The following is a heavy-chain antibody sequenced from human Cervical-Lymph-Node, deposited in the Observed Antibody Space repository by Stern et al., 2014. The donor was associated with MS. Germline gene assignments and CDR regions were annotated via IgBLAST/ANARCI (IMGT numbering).Heavy chain of an antibody. V-gene: IGHV3-30*03. Sequence: QVQLVESGGGVVQPGRSLRLSCAASGFSISSLGMHWVRQAPGKGLEWVAVISFVGSNKKYGDAVTGRFSISSDNSNNTMYLQMNSLRPEDTAVYYCMGVGDAMDVWGQGTTVIVS. J-gene: IGHJ6*02. CDR2: ISFVGSNK. CDR3: MGVGDAMDV. CDR1: GFSISSLG.